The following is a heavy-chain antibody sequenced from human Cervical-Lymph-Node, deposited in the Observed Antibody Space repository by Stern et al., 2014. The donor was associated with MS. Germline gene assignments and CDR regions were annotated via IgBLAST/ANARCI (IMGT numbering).Heavy chain of an antibody. J-gene: IGHJ4*02. V-gene: IGHV1-2*06. CDR2: INPNSGGT. Sequence: VQLVESGAEVKKPGASVKVSCKTSGYTFAGNYIHWVRQAPGQGLAWMGRINPNSGGTNYAQKFQGRVTMTRDTSITTASMELSRLRFDDTAIYYCARERGRAGPAMADYWGQGTLVTVSS. CDR3: ARERGRAGPAMADY. D-gene: IGHD5-18*01. CDR1: GYTFAGNY.